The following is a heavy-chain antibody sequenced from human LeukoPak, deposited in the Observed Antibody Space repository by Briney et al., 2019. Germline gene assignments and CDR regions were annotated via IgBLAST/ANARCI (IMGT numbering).Heavy chain of an antibody. CDR3: ARGTGYCSSTSCYVLWFDP. Sequence: GASVKVSCKASGYTFTSYGISWVRQAPGQGLEWMGWISAYNGNTNYAQKLQGRVTMTTDTSTSTAYMELRSLRSDDTAVYYCARGTGYCSSTSCYVLWFDPWGQGTLVTVSS. J-gene: IGHJ5*02. V-gene: IGHV1-18*01. D-gene: IGHD2-2*01. CDR2: ISAYNGNT. CDR1: GYTFTSYG.